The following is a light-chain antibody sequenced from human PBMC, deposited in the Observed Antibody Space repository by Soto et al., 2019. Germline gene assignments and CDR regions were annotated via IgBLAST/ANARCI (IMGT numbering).Light chain of an antibody. CDR1: SSNIGNNY. V-gene: IGLV1-51*02. Sequence: QSVLTQPPSVSAAPGQKVTISCSGSSSNIGNNYVSWYQQLPGTAPKLLFYENNKRPSGIADRFSGSKSGTSATLGITGLQTGDEADYYCGTWDNTLSGWVFGGGTKLTVL. CDR2: ENN. J-gene: IGLJ3*02. CDR3: GTWDNTLSGWV.